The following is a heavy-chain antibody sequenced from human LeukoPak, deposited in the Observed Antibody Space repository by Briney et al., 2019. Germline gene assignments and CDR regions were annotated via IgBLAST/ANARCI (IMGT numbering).Heavy chain of an antibody. V-gene: IGHV4-61*02. D-gene: IGHD2-2*01. Sequence: PSQTLSLTCTVSGGSISSGSYYWSWIRQPAGKGLEWIGRIYTSGSTNYNPSLKSRVTMSVDTSKNQFSLKLSSVTAADTAVYYCARVAVVPAANGGAFDIWGQGTMVTVSS. CDR2: IYTSGST. CDR3: ARVAVVPAANGGAFDI. J-gene: IGHJ3*02. CDR1: GGSISSGSYY.